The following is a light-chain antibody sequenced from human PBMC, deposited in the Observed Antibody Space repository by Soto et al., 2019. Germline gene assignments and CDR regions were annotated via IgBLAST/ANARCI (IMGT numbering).Light chain of an antibody. CDR1: QSISSY. Sequence: DIQMTQSPSSLSASVGDRVTITCRASQSISSYLNWYQQKPGKAPKLLIYAASSLQSGVPSRFSGSGSGTDFTLTISSLQPEDFATYYCQQSYSRMYTCGQVTKLEIK. V-gene: IGKV1-39*01. CDR3: QQSYSRMYT. J-gene: IGKJ2*01. CDR2: AAS.